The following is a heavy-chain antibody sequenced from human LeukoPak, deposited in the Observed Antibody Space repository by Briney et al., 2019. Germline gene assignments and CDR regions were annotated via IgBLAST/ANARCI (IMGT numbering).Heavy chain of an antibody. CDR3: AKTPSAYYYGSGSYRGGWFDP. J-gene: IGHJ5*02. CDR1: GFTVSSKY. D-gene: IGHD3-10*01. Sequence: GGSLRLSCAASGFTVSSKYMSWVRQAPGKGLEWVSVIYSGGSTYYADSVKGRFTISRDNSKNTLYLQMNSLRAEDTAVYYCAKTPSAYYYGSGSYRGGWFDPWGQGTLVTVSS. V-gene: IGHV3-53*01. CDR2: IYSGGST.